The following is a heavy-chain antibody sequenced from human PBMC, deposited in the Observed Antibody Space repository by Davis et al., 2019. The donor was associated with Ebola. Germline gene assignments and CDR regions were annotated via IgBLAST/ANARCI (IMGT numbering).Heavy chain of an antibody. CDR2: INTHSGDI. V-gene: IGHV1-18*01. D-gene: IGHD7-27*01. CDR1: GYIFTTYG. CDR3: AWGSSSYYYYGMDV. J-gene: IGHJ6*02. Sequence: ASVKVSCKTSGYIFTTYGISWVRQAPGQGLEWMGWINTHSGDIKLTQRFQGRVAMTADTSSNTAYMELRSLRSEDTAVYYCAWGSSSYYYYGMDVWGQGTTVTVSS.